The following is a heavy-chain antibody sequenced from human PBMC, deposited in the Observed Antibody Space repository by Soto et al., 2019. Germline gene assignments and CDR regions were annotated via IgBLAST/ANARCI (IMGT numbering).Heavy chain of an antibody. CDR2: MNPNSGNT. J-gene: IGHJ5*02. D-gene: IGHD2-15*01. CDR1: GYTLTSYD. Sequence: QVQLVQSGAEVKKPGASVKVSCKASGYTLTSYDINWVRQATGQGLEWMGWMNPNSGNTGYAQKFQGRVTMTRNTSISTAYMEMSSLSSDDTAVYYCARGEDIVLVVAATDNWFDPWGQGTLVTVSS. CDR3: ARGEDIVLVVAATDNWFDP. V-gene: IGHV1-8*01.